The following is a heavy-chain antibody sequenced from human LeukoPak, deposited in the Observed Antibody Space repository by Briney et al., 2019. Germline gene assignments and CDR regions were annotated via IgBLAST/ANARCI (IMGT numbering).Heavy chain of an antibody. D-gene: IGHD3-10*01. J-gene: IGHJ4*02. Sequence: ASVKVSCKASGGTFSSYAISWVRQAPGQGLEWMGGIIPIFGTANYAQKFQGRVTITADESTSTAHMELSSLRSEDTAVYYCAKSPIPYYYGSGSWAPAHDYWGQGTLVTVSS. V-gene: IGHV1-69*01. CDR2: IIPIFGTA. CDR1: GGTFSSYA. CDR3: AKSPIPYYYGSGSWAPAHDY.